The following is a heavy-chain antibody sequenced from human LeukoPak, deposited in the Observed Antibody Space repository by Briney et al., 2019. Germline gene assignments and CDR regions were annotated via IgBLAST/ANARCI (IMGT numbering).Heavy chain of an antibody. Sequence: SVKVSCKASGGTFSSYAISWVRQAPGQGLEWMGRIIPILGIANYAQKFQGRVTMTTDTSTSTAYMELRSLRSDDTAVYYCASVYCSSTSCYTNDAFDIWGQGTMVTVSS. J-gene: IGHJ3*02. CDR3: ASVYCSSTSCYTNDAFDI. CDR2: IIPILGIA. CDR1: GGTFSSYA. D-gene: IGHD2-2*01. V-gene: IGHV1-69*04.